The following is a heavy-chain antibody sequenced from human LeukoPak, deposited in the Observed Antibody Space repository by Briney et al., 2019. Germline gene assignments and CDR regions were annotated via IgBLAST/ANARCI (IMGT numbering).Heavy chain of an antibody. V-gene: IGHV1-18*01. Sequence: ASVKVSCKASGYTFTSYGISWVRQAPGQGLEWMGWISAYNGNTNYAQKLQGRVTMTTDTSTSTAYMKLSSLRSEDTAVYYCARDRAADYYDSSGYEAWFDPWGQGTLVTVSS. CDR2: ISAYNGNT. CDR1: GYTFTSYG. D-gene: IGHD3-22*01. CDR3: ARDRAADYYDSSGYEAWFDP. J-gene: IGHJ5*02.